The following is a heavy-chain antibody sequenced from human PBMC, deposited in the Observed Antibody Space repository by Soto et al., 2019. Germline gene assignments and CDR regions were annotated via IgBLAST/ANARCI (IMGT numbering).Heavy chain of an antibody. CDR1: GGSISGYY. CDR2: IFASGRT. V-gene: IGHV4-4*07. D-gene: IGHD1-7*01. Sequence: PSETLSLTCTVSGGSISGYYWSWIRQPAGKGLEWIGRIFASGRTDYNPSLKSRVTMSVDTSKNQFSLKLRSLIVADTAVYFCERDSAGTTSFDWFDPWGQGTLVT. CDR3: ERDSAGTTSFDWFDP. J-gene: IGHJ5*02.